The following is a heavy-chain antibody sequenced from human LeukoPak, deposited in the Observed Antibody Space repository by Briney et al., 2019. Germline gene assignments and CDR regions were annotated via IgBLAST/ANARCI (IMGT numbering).Heavy chain of an antibody. V-gene: IGHV3-23*01. CDR1: GFTFSSYA. Sequence: GGSLRLSCAASGFTFSSYAMSWVRQVPGKGLEWVSAIRGSGGSTYYADSVKGRFTISRDNSKNTLYLQMNSLRAEDTAVYYCAKAEIAYCGGDCLNWFDPWGQGTLVTVSS. D-gene: IGHD2-21*02. CDR2: IRGSGGST. CDR3: AKAEIAYCGGDCLNWFDP. J-gene: IGHJ5*02.